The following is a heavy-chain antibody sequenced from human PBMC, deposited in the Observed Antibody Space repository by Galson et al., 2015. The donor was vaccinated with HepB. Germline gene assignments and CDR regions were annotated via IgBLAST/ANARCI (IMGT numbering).Heavy chain of an antibody. CDR2: ISLNSNTI. D-gene: IGHD6-25*01. Sequence: SLRLSCAASGFTFSSYYMSWVRQAPGKGLECVSYISLNSNTIYYADSVKGRFTTSRDNAKNSLYLQMNGLRVEDTAVYYCARAALGWIDPWGQGTLVTVSS. V-gene: IGHV3-11*01. J-gene: IGHJ5*02. CDR1: GFTFSSYY. CDR3: ARAALGWIDP.